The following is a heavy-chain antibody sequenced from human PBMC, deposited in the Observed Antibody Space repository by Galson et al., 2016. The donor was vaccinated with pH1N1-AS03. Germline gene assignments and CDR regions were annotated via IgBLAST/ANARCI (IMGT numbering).Heavy chain of an antibody. Sequence: SLRLSCAASGFTFSTFAMSWVRRAPGKGLEWVSLIRGTSQITYYAASVKGRFTISKDNSKSTLFLQMNSLRAEDTAIYYCARLSGMVPTEYYFASWGQGTLVAVSS. CDR2: IRGTSQIT. V-gene: IGHV3-23*01. D-gene: IGHD3-3*01. CDR1: GFTFSTFA. J-gene: IGHJ4*02. CDR3: ARLSGMVPTEYYFAS.